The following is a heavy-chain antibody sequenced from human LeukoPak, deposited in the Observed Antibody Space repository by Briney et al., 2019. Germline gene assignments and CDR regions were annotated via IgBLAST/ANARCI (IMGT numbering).Heavy chain of an antibody. J-gene: IGHJ4*02. Sequence: SETLSLTCTVSGGSISSGGYYWNWIRQHPGKGLEWIGYIYYSGSTYYNPSLKSRVSLSVDTSKNQFSLKLSSVTAADTAVYYCARAISGDSFVFVYWGQGTLVTVSS. D-gene: IGHD4-17*01. CDR2: IYYSGST. V-gene: IGHV4-31*03. CDR1: GGSISSGGYY. CDR3: ARAISGDSFVFVY.